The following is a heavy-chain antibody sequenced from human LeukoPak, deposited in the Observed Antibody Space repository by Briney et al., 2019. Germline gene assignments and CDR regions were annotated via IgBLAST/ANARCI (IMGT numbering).Heavy chain of an antibody. V-gene: IGHV3-9*01. CDR2: ISWNSGSI. CDR3: AKGYPDYYDSSGYYRPYFDY. D-gene: IGHD3-22*01. CDR1: GFTFDDYA. Sequence: HPGRSLRLSCAASGFTFDDYAMHWVRQAPGKGLGWVSGISWNSGSIGYADSVKGRFTISRDNAKNSLYMQKTRLRAEDTALYYRAKGYPDYYDSSGYYRPYFDYWGQGTLVTVSS. J-gene: IGHJ4*02.